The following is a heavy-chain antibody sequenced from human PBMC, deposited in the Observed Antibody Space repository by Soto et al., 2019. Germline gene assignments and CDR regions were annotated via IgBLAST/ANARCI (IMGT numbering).Heavy chain of an antibody. CDR1: GGTFTSYT. J-gene: IGHJ4*02. CDR2: IIPILRMA. V-gene: IGHV1-69*02. Sequence: QVQLVQSGAEVKMPGSSVKVSCTASGGTFTSYTFSWVRQVPGQGLEWMGRIIPILRMADFAQKFQGRVTINADESPTTVYMKLSSLRSEDTAVYYCATSYGSGSAPFDYWGQGTLVTVS. D-gene: IGHD3-10*01. CDR3: ATSYGSGSAPFDY.